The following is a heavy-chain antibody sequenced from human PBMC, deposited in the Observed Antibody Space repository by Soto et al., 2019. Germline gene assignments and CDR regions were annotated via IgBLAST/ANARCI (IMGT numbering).Heavy chain of an antibody. CDR2: SSPRGDTI. D-gene: IGHD6-19*01. Sequence: VGSLRLSCVASGFSHANYPMNWVRQTPGKGLEWISYSSPRGDTIYYADSVEGRFTISRDNARNSLSLHMSSLRDEDSALYYCAKGPHTNVGWPYYFESWGQGVPVTVSS. V-gene: IGHV3-48*02. J-gene: IGHJ4*02. CDR1: GFSHANYP. CDR3: AKGPHTNVGWPYYFES.